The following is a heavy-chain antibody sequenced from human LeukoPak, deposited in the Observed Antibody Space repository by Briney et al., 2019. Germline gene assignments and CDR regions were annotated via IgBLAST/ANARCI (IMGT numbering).Heavy chain of an antibody. CDR3: ARQSLVATSLYYFDY. CDR2: IYYSGST. CDR1: GDSISSSSYY. D-gene: IGHD5-24*01. Sequence: SETLSLTCTVFGDSISSSSYYWGWIRQPPGKGLEWIGSIYYSGSTYYNPSLKSRVTISVDTSKNHFSLKLNSVTAADTAVYYCARQSLVATSLYYFDYWGQGTLVTVSS. J-gene: IGHJ4*02. V-gene: IGHV4-39*01.